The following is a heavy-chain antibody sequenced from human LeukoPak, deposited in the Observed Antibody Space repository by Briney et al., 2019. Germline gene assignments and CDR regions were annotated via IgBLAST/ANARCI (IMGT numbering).Heavy chain of an antibody. CDR3: AREGTGYSYGSDYYYYYMDV. Sequence: APVNVSCKASGYTFTSYGISWVRQAPGQGLEWMGWISAYNGNTGYAQKFQGRVTITRNTSISTAYMELSSLRSEDTAVYYCAREGTGYSYGSDYYYYYMDVWGKGTTVTVSS. CDR2: ISAYNGNT. CDR1: GYTFTSYG. D-gene: IGHD5-18*01. V-gene: IGHV1-8*03. J-gene: IGHJ6*03.